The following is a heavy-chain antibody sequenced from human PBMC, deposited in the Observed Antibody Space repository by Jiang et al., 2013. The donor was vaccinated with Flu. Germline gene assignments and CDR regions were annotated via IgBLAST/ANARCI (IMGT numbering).Heavy chain of an antibody. CDR3: ARQYYDSSGYYSEGDDAFDI. V-gene: IGHV5-51*01. Sequence: YPGDSDTRYSPSFQGQVTISADKSISTAYLQWSSLKASDTAMYYCARQYYDSSGYYSEGDDAFDIWGQGTMVTVSS. J-gene: IGHJ3*02. CDR2: YPGDSDT. D-gene: IGHD3-22*01.